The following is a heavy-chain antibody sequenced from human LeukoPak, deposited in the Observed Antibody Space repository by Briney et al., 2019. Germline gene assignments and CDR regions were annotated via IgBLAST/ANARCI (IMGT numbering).Heavy chain of an antibody. D-gene: IGHD5-24*01. CDR1: GFTFDDYA. J-gene: IGHJ4*02. V-gene: IGHV3-9*01. CDR3: AKGPGMATVKRYLDY. Sequence: PGGSLRLSCAASGFTFDDYAMHWVRHAPGKGLEWVSGLSWNSGSIDYADSVKGRFTISRDNAKNSLYLQMNSLRAEDTALYYCAKGPGMATVKRYLDYWGQGTLVTVSS. CDR2: LSWNSGSI.